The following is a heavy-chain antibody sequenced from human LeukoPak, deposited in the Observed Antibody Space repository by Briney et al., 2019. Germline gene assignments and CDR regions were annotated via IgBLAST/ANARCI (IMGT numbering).Heavy chain of an antibody. CDR2: INSDGSYT. J-gene: IGHJ4*02. D-gene: IGHD3-22*01. Sequence: PGGSLRLSCAVPGFTFSSYWMHWVRQAPGKGLVWVSRINSDGSYTNYADSVKGRFTISRDSAKNTLYLQMNSLRAEDTAVYYCARDMPLHYYDSSGTFDYWGQGAPVTVSS. CDR3: ARDMPLHYYDSSGTFDY. CDR1: GFTFSSYW. V-gene: IGHV3-74*01.